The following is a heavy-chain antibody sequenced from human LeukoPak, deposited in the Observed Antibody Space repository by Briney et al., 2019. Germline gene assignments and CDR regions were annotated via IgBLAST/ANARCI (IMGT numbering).Heavy chain of an antibody. Sequence: PGRSLRLSCAASGFTLNNHDMHWVRQAPGKGLEWMAGISYDGRNKYYADSVKGRFTISRDNSKNTLYLQMNSLRVEDTAVYYCARDRGHYNSGSILDYWGQGTQVTVSS. CDR3: ARDRGHYNSGSILDY. CDR1: GFTLNNHD. D-gene: IGHD3-10*01. CDR2: ISYDGRNK. V-gene: IGHV3-30*03. J-gene: IGHJ4*02.